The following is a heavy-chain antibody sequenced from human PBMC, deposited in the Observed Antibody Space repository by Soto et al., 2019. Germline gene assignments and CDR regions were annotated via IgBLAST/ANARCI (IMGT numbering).Heavy chain of an antibody. J-gene: IGHJ4*02. Sequence: GGSLRLSCAASGFTFSSYAMSWVRQAPGKGLEWVSAISGSGGSTYYADSVKGRFTSTRVNSKNTLYLQMNSLRAEDTAVYYCAKMSGIVVRDFDYWGQGTLVTVSS. CDR2: ISGSGGST. D-gene: IGHD3-22*01. CDR1: GFTFSSYA. CDR3: AKMSGIVVRDFDY. V-gene: IGHV3-23*01.